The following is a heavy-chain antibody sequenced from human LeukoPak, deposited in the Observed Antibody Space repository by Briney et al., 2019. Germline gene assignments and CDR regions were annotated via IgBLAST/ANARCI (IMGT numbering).Heavy chain of an antibody. Sequence: GGSLRLSCAASGFTFSSYWMSWVRQAPGKGLEWVAVIWYDGSNKYYADSVKGRFTISRDNSKNTLYLQMNSLRAEDTAVYYCARDGSGYDYWGQGTLVTVSS. CDR1: GFTFSSYW. V-gene: IGHV3-33*08. J-gene: IGHJ4*02. CDR3: ARDGSGYDY. D-gene: IGHD2-15*01. CDR2: IWYDGSNK.